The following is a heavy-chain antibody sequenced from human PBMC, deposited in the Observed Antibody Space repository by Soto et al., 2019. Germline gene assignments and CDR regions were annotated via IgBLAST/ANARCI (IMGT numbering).Heavy chain of an antibody. V-gene: IGHV3-66*01. Sequence: EVQLVESGGGMVQPGGSLRLSCVASGFTVSSNYMNWVRQAPGKGLEWVSIIYSGGSTNYADSVKGRFTISRDNSKNTLYLQMNSLRAEDTAVYYCARSGYSYGGDGFDIWGQGTMVTVSS. CDR3: ARSGYSYGGDGFDI. CDR2: IYSGGST. CDR1: GFTVSSNY. D-gene: IGHD5-18*01. J-gene: IGHJ3*02.